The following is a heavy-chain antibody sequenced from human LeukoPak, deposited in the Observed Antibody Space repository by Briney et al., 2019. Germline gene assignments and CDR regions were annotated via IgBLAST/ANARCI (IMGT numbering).Heavy chain of an antibody. D-gene: IGHD5-12*01. CDR3: AKDVGYSGYDFGGY. J-gene: IGHJ4*02. Sequence: GGSLRLPCAASGFTFSSYGMPWVRQAPGKGLEWVAVISYDGSNKYYADSVKGRFTISRDNSKNTLYLQMNSLRAEDTAVYYCAKDVGYSGYDFGGYWGQGTLVTVSS. V-gene: IGHV3-30*18. CDR1: GFTFSSYG. CDR2: ISYDGSNK.